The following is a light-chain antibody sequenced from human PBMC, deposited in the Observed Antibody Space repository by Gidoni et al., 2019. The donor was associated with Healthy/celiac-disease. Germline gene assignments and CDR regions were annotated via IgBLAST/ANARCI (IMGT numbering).Light chain of an antibody. CDR2: DDS. Sequence: VAPGQTARITCGGNNIGSKSVHWYQQQPGQAHVLVVYDDSDRPSGIPERFSGSNSGNTATLTISRVEAGDEADYYCQVWDSSSDHPRVFGGGTKLTVL. V-gene: IGLV3-21*02. CDR3: QVWDSSSDHPRV. CDR1: NIGSKS. J-gene: IGLJ2*01.